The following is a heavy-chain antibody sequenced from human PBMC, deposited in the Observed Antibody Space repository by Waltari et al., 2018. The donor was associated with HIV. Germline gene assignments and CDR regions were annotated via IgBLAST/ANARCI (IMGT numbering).Heavy chain of an antibody. J-gene: IGHJ4*02. CDR3: ARDYHLLWFGELLSPTQTLVGY. CDR2: ISAYNGNT. D-gene: IGHD3-10*01. V-gene: IGHV1-18*01. Sequence: QVQLVQSGAEVKKPGASVKVSCKASGYTFTSYGISWVRQAPGQGLEWMGWISAYNGNTNYAQKLQGRVTMTTDTSTSTAYMELRSLRSDDTAVYYCARDYHLLWFGELLSPTQTLVGYWGQGTLVTVSS. CDR1: GYTFTSYG.